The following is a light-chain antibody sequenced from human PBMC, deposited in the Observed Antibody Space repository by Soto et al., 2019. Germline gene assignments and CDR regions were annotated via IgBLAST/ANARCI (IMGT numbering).Light chain of an antibody. J-gene: IGLJ1*01. CDR3: SSYTSGSPYV. CDR1: SSDVGGYNY. CDR2: EVS. V-gene: IGLV2-14*01. Sequence: QSVLTQPASVSGSPGQSITISCTGTSSDVGGYNYVSWYQQHPGKAPKLMIYEVSNRPSGVSIRFSGSKSGNTASLTISGLQAEDEAEYYCSSYTSGSPYVFGTGTKLTVL.